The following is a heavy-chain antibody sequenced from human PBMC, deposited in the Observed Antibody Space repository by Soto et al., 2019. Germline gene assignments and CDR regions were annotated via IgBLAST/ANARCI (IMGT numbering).Heavy chain of an antibody. D-gene: IGHD5-12*01. CDR3: ARGGNRYSNTASGVGGFDF. Sequence: TLSLTCTVSGVSISSSYWSWIRQSPGTGLEWIGYIYYTGTTNYNPSLKRRVTISLDTAKNQFSLNVNSLTTADTAVYFCARGGNRYSNTASGVGGFDFWGQGTLVTVSS. J-gene: IGHJ4*02. V-gene: IGHV4-59*01. CDR1: GVSISSSY. CDR2: IYYTGTT.